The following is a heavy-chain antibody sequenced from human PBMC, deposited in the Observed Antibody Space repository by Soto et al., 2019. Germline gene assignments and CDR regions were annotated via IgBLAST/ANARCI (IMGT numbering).Heavy chain of an antibody. Sequence: QVQLQESGPGLVKPSQTLSLTCTVSGGSISSGGYYWSWIRQDPGKGLEWIGYIYYSGNTYYNPSLKSRVTTSVDTSKNQFSLKLSSVTAADTAVYYCAREAAAGYYYYYGMDVWGQGTTVTVSS. D-gene: IGHD6-13*01. J-gene: IGHJ6*02. V-gene: IGHV4-31*03. CDR2: IYYSGNT. CDR3: AREAAAGYYYYYGMDV. CDR1: GGSISSGGYY.